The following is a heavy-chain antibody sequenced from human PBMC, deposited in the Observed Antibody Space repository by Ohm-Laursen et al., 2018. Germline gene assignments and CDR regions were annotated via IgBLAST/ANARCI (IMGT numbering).Heavy chain of an antibody. CDR2: IWYDGSNK. V-gene: IGHV3-33*06. CDR1: GFTFSSYG. D-gene: IGHD6-13*01. J-gene: IGHJ4*02. CDR3: AKTYSSSWDGSTY. Sequence: SLRLSCAASGFTFSSYGMHWVRQAPGKGLEWVAAIWYDGSNKYYADSVKGRFTISRDNSKNTLYLQMNSLRAEDTAVYYCAKTYSSSWDGSTYWGQGTLVTVSA.